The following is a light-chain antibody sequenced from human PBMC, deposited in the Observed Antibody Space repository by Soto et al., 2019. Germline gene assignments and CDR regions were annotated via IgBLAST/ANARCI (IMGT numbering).Light chain of an antibody. V-gene: IGKV3-15*01. Sequence: ERLTAHSPGRMTLPLRESETLSCRASQSVSSNLAWYQQKPGQPPRLLISGASTRTTAIPARFSGSGSGTEFTLTISSLQSEDFAVYYCQQYYNWPRTFGQGTKVDIK. CDR3: QQYYNWPRT. J-gene: IGKJ1*01. CDR2: GAS. CDR1: QSVSSN.